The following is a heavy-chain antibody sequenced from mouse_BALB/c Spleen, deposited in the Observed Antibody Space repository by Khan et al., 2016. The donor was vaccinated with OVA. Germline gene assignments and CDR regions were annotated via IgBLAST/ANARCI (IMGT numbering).Heavy chain of an antibody. CDR2: ISSGDTT. J-gene: IGHJ3*01. Sequence: EVKLVESGGGLVKPGGSLKVSCAVSGFSFSNYAMSWVRQTPEKRLEWVASISSGDTTYYPDSVKGRFTISRDNARNILYLQMSSPRSEDTALYYCARDYWFVYWGQGTLVTVSA. V-gene: IGHV5-6-5*01. CDR3: ARDYWFVY. CDR1: GFSFSNYA.